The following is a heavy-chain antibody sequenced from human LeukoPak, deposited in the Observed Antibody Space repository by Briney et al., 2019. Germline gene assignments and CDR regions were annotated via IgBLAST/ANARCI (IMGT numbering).Heavy chain of an antibody. CDR3: ATLAHDYVWGSPDY. D-gene: IGHD3-16*01. CDR2: ISGSGGST. CDR1: GFTFSSYA. Sequence: GGSLRLSCAASGFTFSSYAMSWVRQAPGKGLEWVSGISGSGGSTYYADSVKGRFTISRDNSKNTLYLQMNSLRAEDTAVYYCATLAHDYVWGSPDYWGQGTLVTVSS. J-gene: IGHJ4*02. V-gene: IGHV3-23*01.